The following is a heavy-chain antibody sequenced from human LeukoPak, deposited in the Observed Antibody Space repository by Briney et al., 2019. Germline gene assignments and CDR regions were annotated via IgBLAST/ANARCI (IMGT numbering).Heavy chain of an antibody. CDR3: ARNNGMDV. V-gene: IGHV3-7*03. J-gene: IGHJ6*02. CDR2: VNRDGSET. Sequence: GGSLRLSCAASGFALSSHWMTWARQVPGRGPEWVANVNRDGSETYYLDSVKGRFTISKDNAKNSLYLQMNSLRAEDTALYHCARNNGMDVWGQGTTVIVSS. CDR1: GFALSSHW.